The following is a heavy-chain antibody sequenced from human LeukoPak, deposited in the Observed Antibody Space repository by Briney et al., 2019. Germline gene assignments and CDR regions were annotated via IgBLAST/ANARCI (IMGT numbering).Heavy chain of an antibody. CDR1: GYTFTSYA. V-gene: IGHV1-3*01. Sequence: VASVKVSCKASGYTFTSYAMHWVCQAPGQRLEWMGWINAGNGNTKYSQKFQGRVTITRDTSASTAYMELSSLRSEDTAVYYCARDGRRIAVADYWGQGTLVTVSS. CDR3: ARDGRRIAVADY. D-gene: IGHD6-19*01. J-gene: IGHJ4*02. CDR2: INAGNGNT.